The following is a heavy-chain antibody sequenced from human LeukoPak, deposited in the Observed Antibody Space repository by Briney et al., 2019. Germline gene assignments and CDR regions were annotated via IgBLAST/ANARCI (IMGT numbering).Heavy chain of an antibody. V-gene: IGHV3-53*01. CDR3: ARDFYSSGYYSDY. D-gene: IGHD3-22*01. J-gene: IGHJ4*02. CDR2: VYSGGST. Sequence: GGSLRLSCAASGFTVSSNYMSWVRQAPGKGLEWVSVVYSGGSTYYADSVKGRFTISRDNFKNTLYLQMNSLRAEDTAVYYCARDFYSSGYYSDYWGQGTLVTVSS. CDR1: GFTVSSNY.